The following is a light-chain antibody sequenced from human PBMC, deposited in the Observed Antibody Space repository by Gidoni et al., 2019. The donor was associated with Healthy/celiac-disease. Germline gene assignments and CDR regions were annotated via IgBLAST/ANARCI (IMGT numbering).Light chain of an antibody. V-gene: IGKV3-11*01. Sequence: EIVLTQSPATLSLSPRGRATLSCRASQSVSSYLAWYQQKPGQAPRLLIYDASNRATGIPARFSGSGSGTDFTLTISSLEPEDFAVYYCRQRSNWPPYTFGQGTKLEIK. CDR1: QSVSSY. CDR2: DAS. CDR3: RQRSNWPPYT. J-gene: IGKJ2*01.